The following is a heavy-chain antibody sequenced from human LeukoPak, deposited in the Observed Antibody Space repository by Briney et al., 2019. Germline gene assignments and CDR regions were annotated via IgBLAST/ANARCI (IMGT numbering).Heavy chain of an antibody. J-gene: IGHJ4*02. CDR2: IYSGGST. Sequence: GGSLRLSCAASGFMGSYSYMSWVRQAPGKGLERVSLIYSGGSTFYADSVKGRFTISRDNSKNTLYLQMNSLRVEDTAVYYCARDSVGLDKSDDWGQGTLVTVSS. CDR3: ARDSVGLDKSDD. D-gene: IGHD3/OR15-3a*01. V-gene: IGHV3-66*02. CDR1: GFMGSYSY.